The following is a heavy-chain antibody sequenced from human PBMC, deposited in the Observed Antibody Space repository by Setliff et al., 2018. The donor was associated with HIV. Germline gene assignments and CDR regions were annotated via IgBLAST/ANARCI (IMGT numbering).Heavy chain of an antibody. CDR1: GGSISSGGYY. CDR3: ARGGSYYDSSAYLGGRYYYYGMDV. V-gene: IGHV4-31*03. Sequence: SETLSLTCTVSGGSISSGGYYWSWIRQHPGKGLEWIGYIYYSGSTYYNPSLKSRVTISVDTSKNQFSLKLSSVTAAATAVYYCARGGSYYDSSAYLGGRYYYYGMDVWGQGTTVTVSS. CDR2: IYYSGST. J-gene: IGHJ6*02. D-gene: IGHD3-22*01.